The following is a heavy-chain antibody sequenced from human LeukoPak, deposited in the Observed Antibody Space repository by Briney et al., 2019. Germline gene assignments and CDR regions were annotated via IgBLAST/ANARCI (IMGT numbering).Heavy chain of an antibody. V-gene: IGHV4-34*01. CDR1: GGSFSGYY. J-gene: IGHJ5*02. Sequence: SETLSLTCAVYGGSFSGYYWSWIRQPPGKGLEWIGEINHSGSTNYNPSLKSRVTISVDTSKNQFSLKLSSVTAADTAVYYCARGNGWVLMVDAIGWFDPWGQGTLVTVSS. D-gene: IGHD2-8*01. CDR3: ARGNGWVLMVDAIGWFDP. CDR2: INHSGST.